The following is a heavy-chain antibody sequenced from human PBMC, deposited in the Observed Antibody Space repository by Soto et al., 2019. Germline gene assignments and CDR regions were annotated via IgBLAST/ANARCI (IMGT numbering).Heavy chain of an antibody. J-gene: IGHJ5*02. Sequence: GCPRSSNNQPPGKGLEWSVYIYHSGSTYYNPSLKSRVTISVDRSKNQFSLKLSSVTAADTAVYYCTTEITMVRGAYWFAPWGQGTLV. CDR3: TTEITMVRGAYWFAP. CDR1: GCP. D-gene: IGHD3-10*01. CDR2: IYHSGST. V-gene: IGHV4-30-2*01.